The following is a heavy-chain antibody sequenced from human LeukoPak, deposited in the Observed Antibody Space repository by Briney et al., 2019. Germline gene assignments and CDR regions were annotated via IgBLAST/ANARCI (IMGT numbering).Heavy chain of an antibody. D-gene: IGHD2-15*01. CDR1: GGSIRSSDDY. Sequence: PSETLSLTCTVSGGSIRSSDDYWGFVRQTPGKGLEWMGSIYYTGSSHYNPSLKSRVTISIDKSKNQFSLKLTSVTAADTAVYYCAKGGGAFDRWGRGSLVTVSS. J-gene: IGHJ5*02. CDR2: IYYTGSS. CDR3: AKGGGAFDR. V-gene: IGHV4-39*07.